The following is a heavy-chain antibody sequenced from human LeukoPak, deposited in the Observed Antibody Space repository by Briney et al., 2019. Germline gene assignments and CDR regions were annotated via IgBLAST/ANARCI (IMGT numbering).Heavy chain of an antibody. D-gene: IGHD3-10*01. CDR1: GFTFSSYA. Sequence: GGSLRLSCAASGFTFSSYAMHWVRQAPGKGLEWVAVISYDGSNKYYADSVKGRFTISRDNSKNTLYLQTNSLRAEDTAVFYCAKDRVFEGYYGSGSYYILSVSLDFWGQGTLVTVSS. V-gene: IGHV3-30-3*01. CDR2: ISYDGSNK. J-gene: IGHJ4*02. CDR3: AKDRVFEGYYGSGSYYILSVSLDF.